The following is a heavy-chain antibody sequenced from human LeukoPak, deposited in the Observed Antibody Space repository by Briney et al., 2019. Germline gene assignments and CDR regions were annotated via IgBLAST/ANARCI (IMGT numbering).Heavy chain of an antibody. Sequence: SETLSLTCAVYGGSFSGYYWSWIRQPPGKGLEWIGEINHSGSTNYNPSLKSRVTISVDTSKNQFSLKLSSVTAADTAVYYCARPRRRYGDYQYYFDYWGQGTTVTISS. CDR1: GGSFSGYY. J-gene: IGHJ4*02. CDR2: INHSGST. D-gene: IGHD4-17*01. V-gene: IGHV4-34*01. CDR3: ARPRRRYGDYQYYFDY.